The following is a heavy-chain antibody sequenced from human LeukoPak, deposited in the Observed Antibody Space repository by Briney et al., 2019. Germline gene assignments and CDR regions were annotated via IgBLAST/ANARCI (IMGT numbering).Heavy chain of an antibody. V-gene: IGHV3-21*01. CDR2: ITSSSTYI. Sequence: GGSLRLSCAASGFTFSTYSMNWVRQAPGKGLEWVSSITSSSTYIYYADSVKGRFAISRDNAKNSLYLQMNSMRAEDTAVYYCARDSSIQSLDPWGQGTLVTVSS. CDR3: ARDSSIQSLDP. CDR1: GFTFSTYS. J-gene: IGHJ5*02. D-gene: IGHD2-2*01.